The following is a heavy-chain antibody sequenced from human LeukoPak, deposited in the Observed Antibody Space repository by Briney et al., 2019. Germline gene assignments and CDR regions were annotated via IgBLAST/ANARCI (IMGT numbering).Heavy chain of an antibody. Sequence: ASVKVSCKASGYTFTGYYMHWVRQAPGQGLEWMGWINPDSGGTNYAQKFQGRVTMTRDTSISTAYMELSRLRSDDTAVYYCARDYGGNFYFDYWGQGTLVTVSS. V-gene: IGHV1-2*02. D-gene: IGHD4-23*01. CDR1: GYTFTGYY. CDR2: INPDSGGT. CDR3: ARDYGGNFYFDY. J-gene: IGHJ4*02.